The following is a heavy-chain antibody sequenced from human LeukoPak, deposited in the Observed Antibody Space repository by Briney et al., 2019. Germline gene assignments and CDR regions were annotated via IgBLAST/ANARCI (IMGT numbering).Heavy chain of an antibody. J-gene: IGHJ6*02. CDR1: GGSISSYY. CDR2: IYYSGST. Sequence: SETLSLTCTVSGGSISSYYWSWIRQPPGKGLEWIGYIYYSGSTNYNPSLKSRVTISVDTSKNQFSLKLSSVTAADTAVYYCARGGSSPGYYGMDVWGQGTTVTVSS. D-gene: IGHD6-13*01. CDR3: ARGGSSPGYYGMDV. V-gene: IGHV4-59*01.